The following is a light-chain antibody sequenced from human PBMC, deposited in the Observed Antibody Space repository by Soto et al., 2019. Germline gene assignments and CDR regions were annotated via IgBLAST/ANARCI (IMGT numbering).Light chain of an antibody. Sequence: QSALTQPASVSGSPGQSITISCTGPRSTVGGFNVVSWYQQHPGKAPKVIIYEGIKRPSGVSNRFSGSNSGSTASLTLSGLQAEDEADYYCCSYVGATTYVFGTGTKLTVL. J-gene: IGLJ1*01. V-gene: IGLV2-23*01. CDR1: RSTVGGFNV. CDR2: EGI. CDR3: CSYVGATTYV.